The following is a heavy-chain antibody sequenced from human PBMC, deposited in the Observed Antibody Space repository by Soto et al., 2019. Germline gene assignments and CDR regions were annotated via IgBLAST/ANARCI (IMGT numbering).Heavy chain of an antibody. J-gene: IGHJ3*02. D-gene: IGHD5-18*01. Sequence: SVKVSCKASGGTFSSYAISWMRQAPGQGLEWMGGIIPIFGTANYAQKFQGRVTITADKSTSTAYMELSSLRSEDTAVYYCARGPGYSYGPHAFDIWGQGTMVTVSS. V-gene: IGHV1-69*06. CDR1: GGTFSSYA. CDR3: ARGPGYSYGPHAFDI. CDR2: IIPIFGTA.